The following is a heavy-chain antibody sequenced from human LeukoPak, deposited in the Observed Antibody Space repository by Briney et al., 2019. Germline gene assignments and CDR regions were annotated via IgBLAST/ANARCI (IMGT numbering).Heavy chain of an antibody. V-gene: IGHV3-23*01. J-gene: IGHJ4*02. CDR3: AKDRGRYYDSSGYYWGYYFDS. Sequence: GGSLRLSCAASGFTFSTYAVTWVRQAPGKGLEWVSAISGSGGSTYYADSVKGRFTISRDNSKNTLYLQMSSLRAEDTAVYYCAKDRGRYYDSSGYYWGYYFDSWGQGILVTVST. CDR1: GFTFSTYA. D-gene: IGHD3-22*01. CDR2: ISGSGGST.